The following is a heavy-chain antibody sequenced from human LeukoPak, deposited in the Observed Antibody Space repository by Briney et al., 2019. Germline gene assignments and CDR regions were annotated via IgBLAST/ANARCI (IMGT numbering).Heavy chain of an antibody. CDR1: GYTFTDYY. J-gene: IGHJ4*02. Sequence: ASVKVSCKASGYTFTDYYLHWVRQAPGQGLEWMGWFDPKSGGSNYAQKFQGRVTMTRDTSISTLYMELNRLTSDDTAVYSCARDPSTKYYFDYWGQGTLVTDSS. V-gene: IGHV1-2*02. D-gene: IGHD1-26*01. CDR2: FDPKSGGS. CDR3: ARDPSTKYYFDY.